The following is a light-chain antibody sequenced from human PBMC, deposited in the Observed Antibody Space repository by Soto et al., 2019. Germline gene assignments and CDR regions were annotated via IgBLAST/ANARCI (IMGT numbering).Light chain of an antibody. CDR2: DSD. V-gene: IGLV1-51*01. CDR3: GAWDSSLSVVV. Sequence: QFVLTQPPSVSAAPGQKVTISCSGSSANIGNNYVSWYQQLPGTAPKLVIYDSDKRPSEIPDRFSASKSGTSATLDITGLQTGDEADYYCGAWDSSLSVVVFGGGTKLTVL. CDR1: SANIGNNY. J-gene: IGLJ2*01.